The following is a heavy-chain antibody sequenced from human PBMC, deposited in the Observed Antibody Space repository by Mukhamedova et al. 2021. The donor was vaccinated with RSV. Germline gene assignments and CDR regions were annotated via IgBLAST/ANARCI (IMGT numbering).Heavy chain of an antibody. J-gene: IGHJ3*02. V-gene: IGHV4-34*01. CDR3: ARAAYCGGDCYDDAFDI. CDR2: INHSGST. Sequence: GLEWIGEINHSGSTNYNPSLKSRVTISVDTSKNQFSLKLSSVTAADTAVYYCARAAYCGGDCYDDAFDIWGQGTMVTVSS. D-gene: IGHD2-21*02.